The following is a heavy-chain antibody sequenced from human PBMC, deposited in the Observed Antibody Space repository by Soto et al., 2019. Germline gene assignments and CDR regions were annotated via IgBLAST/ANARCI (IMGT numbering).Heavy chain of an antibody. Sequence: GGSLRLSCAASGFTFSTRAMGWVRQAPGMGPEWVAGISGSGGSTYYPDSVKGRFTISRDNSQSTLFLQLNSLRVEDTAVYYCVLPSGGCGSDICFAALFDYWGQGALVTVSS. CDR3: VLPSGGCGSDICFAALFDY. CDR2: ISGSGGST. D-gene: IGHD2-21*02. J-gene: IGHJ4*02. CDR1: GFTFSTRA. V-gene: IGHV3-23*01.